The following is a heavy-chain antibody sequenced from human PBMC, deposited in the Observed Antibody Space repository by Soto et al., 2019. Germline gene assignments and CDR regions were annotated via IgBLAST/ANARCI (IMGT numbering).Heavy chain of an antibody. CDR1: GSATTKYY. CDR2: INPCGGSA. V-gene: IGHV1-46*01. CDR3: ARDTNGWSLYGLDF. J-gene: IGHJ6*02. D-gene: IGHD6-19*01. Sequence: QVDLVQSGAEVNRPGASVTISCNASGSATTKYYIHWVRQAPGRGLEWMGIINPCGGSASYAQKFKGRVTVYRDTYTGTVFMDLSSLRSEDTAVYYCARDTNGWSLYGLDFWGQGTTVTVSS.